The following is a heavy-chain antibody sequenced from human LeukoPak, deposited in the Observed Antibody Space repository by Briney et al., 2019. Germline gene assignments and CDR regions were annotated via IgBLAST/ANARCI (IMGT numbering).Heavy chain of an antibody. D-gene: IGHD1-26*01. CDR3: ARDSGTYYTPYSFDY. J-gene: IGHJ4*02. Sequence: SETLSLTCTVSGGSINSYYWSWIRQPPGKGLEWLGYIYYSGSTDYNPSLRSRVTISVDTSKNQFSLKLTSVTAADTAVYYCARDSGTYYTPYSFDYWGQGTLVTASS. CDR1: GGSINSYY. V-gene: IGHV4-59*01. CDR2: IYYSGST.